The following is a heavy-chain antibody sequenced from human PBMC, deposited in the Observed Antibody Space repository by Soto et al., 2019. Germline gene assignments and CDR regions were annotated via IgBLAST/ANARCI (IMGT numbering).Heavy chain of an antibody. Sequence: PGGSLRLSCAASGFTFSSYAMSWVRQAPGKGLEWVSAISGSGGSTYYADSVKGRFTISRDNPKNTLYLQMNSLRAEDTAVYYCAKVRRPHDYGAPRNYGMDVWGQGTTVTVSS. J-gene: IGHJ6*02. CDR1: GFTFSSYA. D-gene: IGHD4-17*01. V-gene: IGHV3-23*01. CDR2: ISGSGGST. CDR3: AKVRRPHDYGAPRNYGMDV.